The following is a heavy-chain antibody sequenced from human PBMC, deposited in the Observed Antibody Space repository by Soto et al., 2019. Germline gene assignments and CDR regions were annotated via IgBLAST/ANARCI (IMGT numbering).Heavy chain of an antibody. D-gene: IGHD6-13*01. V-gene: IGHV1-69*13. CDR2: IIPIFGTA. CDR1: GGTFSSYA. CDR3: ARDLIGIADSPPNLFDP. J-gene: IGHJ5*02. Sequence: SVKVSCKASGGTFSSYAISWVRQAPGQGLEWMGGIIPIFGTANYAQKFQGRVTITADESTSTAYMELSSLRSEDTAVYYCARDLIGIADSPPNLFDPWGQGTLVTVSS.